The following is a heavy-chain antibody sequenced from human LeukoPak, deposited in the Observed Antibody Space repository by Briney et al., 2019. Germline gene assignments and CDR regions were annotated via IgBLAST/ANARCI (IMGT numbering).Heavy chain of an antibody. CDR2: IHSDEIRT. CDR3: ARGIYGDPVAFDY. CDR1: GFTFSSYW. V-gene: IGHV3-74*01. J-gene: IGHJ4*02. Sequence: GGSLRLSCEASGFTFSSYWMRWVRQAPGRGLVWVSRIHSDEIRTNYADSVTGRFTISRDNAKNTVYLQMNSLRDEDTAVYYCARGIYGDPVAFDYWGQGTLVTVFS. D-gene: IGHD4/OR15-4a*01.